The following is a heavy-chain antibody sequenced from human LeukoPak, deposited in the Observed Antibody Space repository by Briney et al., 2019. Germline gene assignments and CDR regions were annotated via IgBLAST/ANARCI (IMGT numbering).Heavy chain of an antibody. J-gene: IGHJ4*02. CDR2: ISYDGSNK. V-gene: IGHV3-30*18. CDR3: AKSGVVAARGPFDY. D-gene: IGHD2-15*01. CDR1: GFTFSSYG. Sequence: PGRSLRLSCAASGFTFSSYGMYWVRQAPGKGLEWVAVISYDGSNKYYADSVKGRFTISRDNSKNTLYLQMNSLRAEDTAVYYCAKSGVVAARGPFDYWGQGTLVTVSS.